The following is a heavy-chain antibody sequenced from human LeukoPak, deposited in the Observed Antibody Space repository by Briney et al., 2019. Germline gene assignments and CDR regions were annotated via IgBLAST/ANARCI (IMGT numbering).Heavy chain of an antibody. CDR3: AKRGYSSSWYGNCFDY. V-gene: IGHV3-30*02. J-gene: IGHJ4*02. CDR2: IRYDGSNK. Sequence: GGSLRLSCAASGFTFSSYGMHWVRQAPGKGLEWVAFIRYDGSNKYYADSVKGRFTTSRDNSKNTLYLQMNSLRAEDTAVYYCAKRGYSSSWYGNCFDYWGQGTLVTVSS. CDR1: GFTFSSYG. D-gene: IGHD6-13*01.